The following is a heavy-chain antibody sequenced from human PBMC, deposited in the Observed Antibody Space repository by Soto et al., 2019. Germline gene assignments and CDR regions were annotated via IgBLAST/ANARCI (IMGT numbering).Heavy chain of an antibody. V-gene: IGHV4-28*01. CDR3: ATKDNGKYYFAF. J-gene: IGHJ4*02. CDR2: IHYSGIT. D-gene: IGHD1-26*01. Sequence: QVQLQESGPGLVKPSDTLSLTCGVSGYSISSDNWWVWIRQPPGKGLEWIGYIHYSGITYSNPSLKSRLTMSVDTSKNQFSLKLSSVTAVDTAVYYCATKDNGKYYFAFWGQGTLVTVSS. CDR1: GYSISSDNW.